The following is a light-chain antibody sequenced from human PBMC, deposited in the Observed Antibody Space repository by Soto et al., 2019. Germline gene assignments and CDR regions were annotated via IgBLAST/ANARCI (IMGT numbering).Light chain of an antibody. J-gene: IGKJ1*01. V-gene: IGKV3-11*01. CDR1: QSVSSY. Sequence: EIVLTQSPATLSLSPGERATLSCRASQSVSSYLAWYQQKPGQAPRLLIYDASNRATGIPARFSGSGSGTDFTLTISNLQSEDFAVYHCQQYDKWPRTFGQGTKVEI. CDR2: DAS. CDR3: QQYDKWPRT.